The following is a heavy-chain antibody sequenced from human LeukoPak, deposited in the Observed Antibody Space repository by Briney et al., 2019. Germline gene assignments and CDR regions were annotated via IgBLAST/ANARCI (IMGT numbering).Heavy chain of an antibody. D-gene: IGHD4-11*01. CDR1: GFTFSSYE. CDR2: ISSSGSTI. J-gene: IGHJ4*02. Sequence: GGSLRLSCAASGFTFSSYEMNWVRQAPGKGLEWVSYISSSGSTIYYADSVKGRFTISRDNAKNSLYLQMNSLRAEDTAVYYCAREFIYSGRLDYWGQGTLVTVSS. CDR3: AREFIYSGRLDY. V-gene: IGHV3-48*03.